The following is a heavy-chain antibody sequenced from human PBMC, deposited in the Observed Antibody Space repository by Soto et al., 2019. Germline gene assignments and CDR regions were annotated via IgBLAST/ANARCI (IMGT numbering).Heavy chain of an antibody. CDR1: RFPFSSYR. J-gene: IGHJ6*02. D-gene: IGHD2-2*01. V-gene: IGHV3-30*18. CDR2: ISYDGSNK. CDR3: AKDSGHIVVVPAATGLCMDV. Sequence: LXLSWAAFRFPFSSYRVHWVRQDSGKGLEWVAVISYDGSNKYYADSVKGRFTISRDKSKNTLYLQMNSLRAEDTAVYYCAKDSGHIVVVPAATGLCMDVWGQGTKVTVYS.